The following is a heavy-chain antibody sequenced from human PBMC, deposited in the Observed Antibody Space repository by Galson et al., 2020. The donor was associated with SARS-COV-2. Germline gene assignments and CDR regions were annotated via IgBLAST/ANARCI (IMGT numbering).Heavy chain of an antibody. CDR1: GGSVSSGSYY. D-gene: IGHD1-26*01. Sequence: TLSLPCTVSGGSVSSGSYYWSWIRQPPGKGLEWIGYIYYSGSTNYNPSLKSRVTISVDTSKNQFSLKLSSVTAADTAVYYCARVVVGATLGYYYYGMDVWGQGTTVTVSS. CDR2: IYYSGST. J-gene: IGHJ6*02. V-gene: IGHV4-61*01. CDR3: ARVVVGATLGYYYYGMDV.